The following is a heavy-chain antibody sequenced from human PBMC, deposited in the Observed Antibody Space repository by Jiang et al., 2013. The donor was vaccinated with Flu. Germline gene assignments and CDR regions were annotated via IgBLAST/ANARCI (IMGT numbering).Heavy chain of an antibody. D-gene: IGHD3-10*01. CDR1: GGSFSGYY. J-gene: IGHJ4*02. V-gene: IGHV4-34*01. CDR2: INHSGST. CDR3: ARRGGDY. Sequence: LLKPSETLSLTCAVCGGSFSGYYWSWIRQPPGKGLEWIGEINHSGSTNYNPSLKSRVTISVDTSKNQFSLKLSSVTAADTAAYYCARRGGDYWGQGTLVTVSS.